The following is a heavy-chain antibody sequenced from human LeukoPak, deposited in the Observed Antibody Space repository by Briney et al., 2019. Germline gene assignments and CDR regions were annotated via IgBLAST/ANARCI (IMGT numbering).Heavy chain of an antibody. Sequence: GASMKVSCKASGYTFTSYGISWVRQAPGQGLEWMGWISAYNGNTNYAQKLQGRVTMTTDTSTSTAYMELRSLRSDDTAVYYCEQKTAYETQYNWNLDYWGQGTLVTVSS. J-gene: IGHJ4*02. V-gene: IGHV1-18*01. CDR1: GYTFTSYG. CDR2: ISAYNGNT. CDR3: EQKTAYETQYNWNLDY. D-gene: IGHD1-20*01.